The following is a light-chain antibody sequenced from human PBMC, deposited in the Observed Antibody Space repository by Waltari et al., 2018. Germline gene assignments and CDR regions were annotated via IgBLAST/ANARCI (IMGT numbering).Light chain of an antibody. CDR2: KIN. V-gene: IGLV8-61*01. CDR3: LMYMGSGIWV. J-gene: IGLJ2*01. CDR1: SGPTPSTSY. Sequence: QTVVTQEPSLSVSPGGTVAPTCALSSGPTPSTSYGSGYRQTPGQAPRTLIYKINSRSAGVPDRFSGSFLGNKAALTITGAQADDESDYYCLMYMGSGIWVFGGGTKVTVL.